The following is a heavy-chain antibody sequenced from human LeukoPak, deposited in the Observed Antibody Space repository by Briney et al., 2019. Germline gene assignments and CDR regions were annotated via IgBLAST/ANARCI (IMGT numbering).Heavy chain of an antibody. CDR1: GFTFSDYY. CDR2: ISSSGSTI. V-gene: IGHV3-11*01. Sequence: GGSLRLSCAASGFTFSDYYMSWIRQAPGKGLEWVSYISSSGSTIYYADSVKGRFTISRDNAKNSLYLQMNSLRAEDTAVYYCGKDPPGSRIIMAAFDYSGQGTLVTVSS. CDR3: GKDPPGSRIIMAAFDY. D-gene: IGHD3-10*01. J-gene: IGHJ4*02.